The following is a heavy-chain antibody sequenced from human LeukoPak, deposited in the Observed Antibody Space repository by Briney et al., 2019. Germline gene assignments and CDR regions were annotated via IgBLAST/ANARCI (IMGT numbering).Heavy chain of an antibody. CDR1: GYTFTSYG. CDR2: ISAYNGNT. J-gene: IGHJ5*02. Sequence: GASVKVSCKASGYTFTSYGISWVRQAPGQGLEWMGWISAYNGNTNYAQKLQGRVTMTTDTSTSTAYMELRSLRSDDTAVYYCARDNSSGWYESWFDPWGQGTLVTVSS. V-gene: IGHV1-18*01. CDR3: ARDNSSGWYESWFDP. D-gene: IGHD6-19*01.